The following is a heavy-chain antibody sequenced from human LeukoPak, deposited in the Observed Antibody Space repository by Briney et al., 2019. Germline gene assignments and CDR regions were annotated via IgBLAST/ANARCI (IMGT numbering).Heavy chain of an antibody. CDR3: ARGTVTTYHY. V-gene: IGHV1-46*01. J-gene: IGHJ4*02. CDR2: INPSGGST. Sequence: ASVKVSCKASGYTFTSYYIHWVRQAPGQGLEWMGIINPSGGSTTYAQNFQGRVTMTRDTSTSTVYMELSSLRSEDTAVYYCARGTVTTYHYWGQGTLVTVSS. D-gene: IGHD4-11*01. CDR1: GYTFTSYY.